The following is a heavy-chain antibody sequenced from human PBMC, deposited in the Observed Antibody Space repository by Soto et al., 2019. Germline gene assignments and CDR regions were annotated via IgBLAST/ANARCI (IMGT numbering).Heavy chain of an antibody. V-gene: IGHV4-34*01. CDR2: INHSGST. J-gene: IGHJ6*02. D-gene: IGHD6-13*01. CDR1: GGSFSGYY. Sequence: SETLSLTCAVYGGSFSGYYWSWIRQPPGKGLEWIGEINHSGSTSYNPSLKSRVTISVDTSKNQFSLKLSSVTAADTAVYYCARGEYGSSWYPLYGMDVWGQGTTVTVSS. CDR3: ARGEYGSSWYPLYGMDV.